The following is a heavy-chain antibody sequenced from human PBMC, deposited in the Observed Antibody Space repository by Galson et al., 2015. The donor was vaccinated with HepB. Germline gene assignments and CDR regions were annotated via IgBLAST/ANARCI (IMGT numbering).Heavy chain of an antibody. CDR2: IIAGNGNT. CDR3: ARAPSSEAVAIFDY. Sequence: SVKVSCKASGYTFSTYAMHWVRQAPGQRLEWMGWIIAGNGNTKYSQKFQGRVTITRDTSASTAYMELSSLRSEDTAVYFCARAPSSEAVAIFDYWGQGTLVTVSS. D-gene: IGHD6-19*01. V-gene: IGHV1-3*01. J-gene: IGHJ4*02. CDR1: GYTFSTYA.